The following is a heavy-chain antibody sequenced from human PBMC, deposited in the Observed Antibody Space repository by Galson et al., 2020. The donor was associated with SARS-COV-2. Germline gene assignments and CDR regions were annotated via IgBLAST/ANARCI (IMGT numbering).Heavy chain of an antibody. CDR3: AKEGPNYDFWSGSSWTTDY. J-gene: IGHJ4*02. V-gene: IGHV3-30*04. CDR2: ISYDGADK. D-gene: IGHD3-3*01. Sequence: TGGSLRLSCAASGFTFSRYAMHWVRQAPGKGLEWVAGISYDGADKSYADSVKGRFTISRDNSKNTLYLQMNSLRREDTAVYYWAKEGPNYDFWSGSSWTTDYWGQGTLVTVSS. CDR1: GFTFSRYA.